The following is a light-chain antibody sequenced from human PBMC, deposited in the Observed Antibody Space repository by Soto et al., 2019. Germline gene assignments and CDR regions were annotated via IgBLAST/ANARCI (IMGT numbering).Light chain of an antibody. CDR3: QQYNNWPPIT. V-gene: IGKV3-15*01. J-gene: IGKJ5*01. CDR2: GAS. Sequence: EIVMTQSPATLSVSPGERVTLSCRASQSINNKVAWYQQKPGQAPRLLIYGASTRATGISARFSGSRSGTEFTLTISSLQSEDFAVYYCQQYNNWPPITFGPGTRLEIK. CDR1: QSINNK.